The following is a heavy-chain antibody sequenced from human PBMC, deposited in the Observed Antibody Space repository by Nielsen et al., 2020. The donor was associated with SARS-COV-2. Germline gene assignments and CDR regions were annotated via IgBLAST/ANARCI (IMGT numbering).Heavy chain of an antibody. CDR3: AREGTYYDILTGYPTQVYYYYGMDV. CDR1: GFTFSSYW. D-gene: IGHD3-9*01. J-gene: IGHJ6*02. Sequence: GESLKISCAASGFTFSSYWMSWVRQAPGKGLEWVANIKQDGSEKYYVDSVKGRFTISRDNAKNSLYLQMNSLRAEDTAVYYCAREGTYYDILTGYPTQVYYYYGMDVWGQGTTVTVSS. CDR2: IKQDGSEK. V-gene: IGHV3-7*01.